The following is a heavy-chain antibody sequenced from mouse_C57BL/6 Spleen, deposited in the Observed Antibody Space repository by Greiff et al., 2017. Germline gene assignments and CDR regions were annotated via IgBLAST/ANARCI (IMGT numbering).Heavy chain of an antibody. CDR1: GYTFTSYW. J-gene: IGHJ3*01. Sequence: QVQLQQPGAELVRPGSSVKLSCKASGYTFTSYWMHWVKQRPIQGLEWIGNIDPSDSETHYNQKFKDKATLTVDKSSSTAYMQLSSLTSEDSAVYYCAREDYYDYDVGLPFAYWGQGTLVTVSA. CDR3: AREDYYDYDVGLPFAY. D-gene: IGHD2-4*01. CDR2: IDPSDSET. V-gene: IGHV1-52*01.